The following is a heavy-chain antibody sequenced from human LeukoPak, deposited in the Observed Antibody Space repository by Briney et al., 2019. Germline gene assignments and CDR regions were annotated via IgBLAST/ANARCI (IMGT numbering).Heavy chain of an antibody. D-gene: IGHD2-15*01. CDR2: ISAYNGIT. Sequence: PGASVKVSCKASGYTFTSYGISWVRQAPGQGLEWMGWISAYNGITNYAQKLQGRVTMTTDTSTSTAYMELRSLRSDDTAVYYCARYYEGWGYCSGGSCYRAYYGMDVWGQGTTVTVSS. J-gene: IGHJ6*02. V-gene: IGHV1-18*01. CDR1: GYTFTSYG. CDR3: ARYYEGWGYCSGGSCYRAYYGMDV.